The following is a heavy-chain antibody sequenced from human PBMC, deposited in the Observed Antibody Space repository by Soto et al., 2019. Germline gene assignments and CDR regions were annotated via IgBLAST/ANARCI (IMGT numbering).Heavy chain of an antibody. CDR2: IDGSGGIT. CDR1: GFTFGTTD. V-gene: IGHV3-23*01. CDR3: VKNSGWFNT. J-gene: IGHJ5*02. Sequence: QLLQSGGGLVQPGGSLTFSCAASGFTFGTTDMSWVRQAPGEGLEWVSTIDGSGGITYYADSVKGRFTISRDNSRNTVYLQMNSLRGDDTALYYCVKNSGWFNTWGQGALVTVSS. D-gene: IGHD3-10*01.